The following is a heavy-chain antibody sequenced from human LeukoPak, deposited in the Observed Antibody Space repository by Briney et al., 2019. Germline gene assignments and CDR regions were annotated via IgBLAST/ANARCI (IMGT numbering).Heavy chain of an antibody. CDR1: GYTFTSYY. J-gene: IGHJ4*02. D-gene: IGHD5-12*01. V-gene: IGHV1-46*01. Sequence: ASVKVSCKASGYTFTSYYMHWVRQAPGQGLEWMGIINPSGGSTSYAQKFQGRVTMTRDMSTSTVYMELRSLRSDDTAVYYCARLYRGYDRPGPFDYWGQGTLVTVSS. CDR2: INPSGGST. CDR3: ARLYRGYDRPGPFDY.